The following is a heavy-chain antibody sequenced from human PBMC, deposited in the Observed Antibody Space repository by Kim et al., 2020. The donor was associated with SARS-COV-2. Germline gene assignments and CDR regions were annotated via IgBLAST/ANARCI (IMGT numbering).Heavy chain of an antibody. V-gene: IGHV3-23*01. CDR3: ANCAAGGSWHKFDY. CDR1: GFTFSSYG. CDR2: VNSNGSST. J-gene: IGHJ4*02. Sequence: GGSLRLSCAASGFTFSSYGMNWVRQAPGKGLEWVSPVNSNGSSTNYADSVKGRFTISRDNSRNTLYLQMNSLRAEDTAVYYCANCAAGGSWHKFDYWGQGTLVTVSS. D-gene: IGHD6-13*01.